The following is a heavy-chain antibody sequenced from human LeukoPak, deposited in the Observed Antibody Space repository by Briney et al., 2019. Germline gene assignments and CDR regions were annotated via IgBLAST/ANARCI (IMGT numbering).Heavy chain of an antibody. D-gene: IGHD6-19*01. CDR2: INHSGST. CDR1: GESFSGYY. V-gene: IGHV4-34*01. J-gene: IGHJ4*02. CDR3: ARDGAVAGTVDY. Sequence: ASETLSLTCAVYGESFSGYYWSWIRQPPGKGLEWIGEINHSGSTNYNPSLKSRVTISVDKSKNQFSLKLSSVTAADTAVYYCARDGAVAGTVDYWGQGTLVTVSS.